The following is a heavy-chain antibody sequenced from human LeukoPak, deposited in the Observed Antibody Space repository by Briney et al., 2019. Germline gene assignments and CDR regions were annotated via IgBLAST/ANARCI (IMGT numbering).Heavy chain of an antibody. D-gene: IGHD6-19*01. J-gene: IGHJ3*02. CDR3: ARVRGAVAYDGFDI. CDR2: IYHSGST. V-gene: IGHV4-4*02. Sequence: SETLSLTCAVSGGSISSSTWWSWVRQPPGKGLEWIGEIYHSGSTNYNPSLKSRVTISVDKSKNQFSLKLSSVTAADTAVYYCARVRGAVAYDGFDIWGQGTMVTVSS. CDR1: GGSISSSTW.